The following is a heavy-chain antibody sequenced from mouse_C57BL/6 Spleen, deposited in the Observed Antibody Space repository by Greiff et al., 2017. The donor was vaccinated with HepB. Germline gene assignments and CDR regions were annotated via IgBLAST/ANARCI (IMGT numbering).Heavy chain of an antibody. CDR2: ISYDGSN. Sequence: EVKLEESGPGLVKPSQSLSLTCSVTGYSITSGYYWNWIRQFPGNKLEWMGYISYDGSNNYNPSLKNRISITRDTSKNQFFLKLNSVTTEDTATYYCAREEASLGLYWYFDVWGTGTTVTVSS. CDR3: AREEASLGLYWYFDV. J-gene: IGHJ1*03. V-gene: IGHV3-6*01. D-gene: IGHD3-2*02. CDR1: GYSITSGYY.